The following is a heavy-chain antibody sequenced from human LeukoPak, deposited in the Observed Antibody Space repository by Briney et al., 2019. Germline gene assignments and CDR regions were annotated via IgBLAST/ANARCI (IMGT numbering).Heavy chain of an antibody. D-gene: IGHD3-22*01. Sequence: GGSLRLSCAASGFTVSSNYMRWVRQAPGKGLEWVSVIYSAGSTYYADSVKGRFAISRHNSKNTLYLQMNSLRAEDTAVYYCVPPITMIVTWGQGTLVTVSS. CDR1: GFTVSSNY. J-gene: IGHJ5*02. V-gene: IGHV3-53*04. CDR2: IYSAGST. CDR3: VPPITMIVT.